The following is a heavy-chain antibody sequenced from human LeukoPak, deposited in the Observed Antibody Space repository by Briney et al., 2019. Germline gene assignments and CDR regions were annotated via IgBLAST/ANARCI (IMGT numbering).Heavy chain of an antibody. D-gene: IGHD4-17*01. CDR3: ARQTTARPSCWYFDL. V-gene: IGHV4-39*01. CDR1: GGSISSSSCY. J-gene: IGHJ2*01. CDR2: IYYSGTT. Sequence: KTSETLSLTCTVSGGSISSSSCYWGWIRQPPGKGLEWIGSIYYSGTTYYNPSLKSRVTISVDTSKNQFSLKLSSVTAADTAVYYCARQTTARPSCWYFDLWGRGTLVTVSS.